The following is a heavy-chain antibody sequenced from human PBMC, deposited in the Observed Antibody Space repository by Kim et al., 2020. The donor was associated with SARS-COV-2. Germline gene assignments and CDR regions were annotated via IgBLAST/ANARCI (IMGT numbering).Heavy chain of an antibody. V-gene: IGHV1-46*01. D-gene: IGHD5-18*01. J-gene: IGHJ4*02. CDR3: ARDLGYSYGFGY. Sequence: SYAQKFQGRVTIARDTSTSTVYMELSSLGSEDTAVYYCARDLGYSYGFGYWGQGTLVTVSS.